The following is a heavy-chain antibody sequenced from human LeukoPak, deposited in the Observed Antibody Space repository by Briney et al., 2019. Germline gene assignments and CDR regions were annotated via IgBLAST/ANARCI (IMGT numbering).Heavy chain of an antibody. CDR3: AKLSSPFVTPDLFDY. V-gene: IGHV3-72*01. CDR2: TRNKANSYTT. J-gene: IGHJ4*02. D-gene: IGHD3-16*02. Sequence: GGSLRLSCAASGFTFSDHYMDWVRQAPGKGLEWVGRTRNKANSYTTEYAASVKGRFTISRDDSKNSLYLQMNSLKTEDTAVYYCAKLSSPFVTPDLFDYWGQGTLVTVSS. CDR1: GFTFSDHY.